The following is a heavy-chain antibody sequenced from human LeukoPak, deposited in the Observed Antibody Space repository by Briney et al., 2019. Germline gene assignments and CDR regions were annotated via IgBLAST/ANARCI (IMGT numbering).Heavy chain of an antibody. J-gene: IGHJ4*02. CDR2: T. Sequence: TGYAQKFQGRVTMTRDTSISTAYMELSRLRSDDTAVYYCARDPGERLTMARGVITPTFDYWGQGTLVTVSS. D-gene: IGHD3-10*01. CDR3: ARDPGERLTMARGVITPTFDY. V-gene: IGHV1-2*02.